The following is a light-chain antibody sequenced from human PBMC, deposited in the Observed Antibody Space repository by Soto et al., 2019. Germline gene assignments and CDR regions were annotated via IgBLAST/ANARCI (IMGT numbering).Light chain of an antibody. J-gene: IGLJ1*01. Sequence: QSALTQPPSASGSPGQSVTVSCTGTSSDVGGYKYVSWYQQHPGKAPKLMIFEVNKRSSGVPDRFSGSKSGNTASLTVSGLQAEDEADYYCSSYACINNLGVFGTGTKVTVL. CDR3: SSYACINNLGV. CDR1: SSDVGGYKY. CDR2: EVN. V-gene: IGLV2-8*01.